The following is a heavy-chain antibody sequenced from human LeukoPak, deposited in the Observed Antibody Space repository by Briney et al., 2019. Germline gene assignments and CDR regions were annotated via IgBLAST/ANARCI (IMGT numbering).Heavy chain of an antibody. CDR2: MSYDGSNK. D-gene: IGHD1-14*01. Sequence: PGGSLRLSCAASGFTFSSYGMHWVRQAPGKGLEWVAVMSYDGSNKYYADSVKGRFTISRDNSKNTLYLQMNSLRAEDTAVYYCARSELDTVDYWGQGTLVTVSS. CDR3: ARSELDTVDY. V-gene: IGHV3-30*03. J-gene: IGHJ4*02. CDR1: GFTFSSYG.